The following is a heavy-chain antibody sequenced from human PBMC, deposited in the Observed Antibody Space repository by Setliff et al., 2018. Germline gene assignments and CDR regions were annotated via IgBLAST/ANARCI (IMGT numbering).Heavy chain of an antibody. Sequence: SETLSLTCAVYGGSFSGYYWSWIRQPPGKRLEWIGVIIHSGSTNYNPSLKSRVTISMETSKNQFSLKVSSVTAADMAVYYCAREQWLDPPGYYYMDVWAKGTTVTVSS. CDR3: AREQWLDPPGYYYMDV. CDR1: GGSFSGYY. J-gene: IGHJ6*03. D-gene: IGHD6-19*01. CDR2: IIHSGST. V-gene: IGHV4-34*12.